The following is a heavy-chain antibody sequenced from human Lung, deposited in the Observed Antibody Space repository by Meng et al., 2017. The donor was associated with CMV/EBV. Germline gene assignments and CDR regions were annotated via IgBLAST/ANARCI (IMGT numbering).Heavy chain of an antibody. CDR3: ARVYCSRGSCSFDY. Sequence: ESPKISXAASGFTFSSYSVNWVRQAPGKGLEWVSSISSNSKYIFYADSVKGRFTISRDNAKNALHLQMNSLRDEDTALYYCARVYCSRGSCSFDYWGQGTLVTVSS. V-gene: IGHV3-21*01. CDR2: ISSNSKYI. J-gene: IGHJ4*02. CDR1: GFTFSSYS. D-gene: IGHD2-15*01.